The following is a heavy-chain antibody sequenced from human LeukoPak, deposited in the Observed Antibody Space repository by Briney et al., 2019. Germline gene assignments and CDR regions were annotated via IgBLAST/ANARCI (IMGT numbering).Heavy chain of an antibody. D-gene: IGHD2-15*01. J-gene: IGHJ6*02. V-gene: IGHV4-4*07. CDR1: GGSISSYY. CDR3: ARLSAATPDYYYGMDV. CDR2: IYTSGST. Sequence: SETLSLTCTVSGGSISSYYWSWIRQPAGKGLEWIGRIYTSGSTNYNPSLKSRVTMSVDTSKNQFSLKLSSVTAADTAVYYCARLSAATPDYYYGMDVWGQGTTVTVSS.